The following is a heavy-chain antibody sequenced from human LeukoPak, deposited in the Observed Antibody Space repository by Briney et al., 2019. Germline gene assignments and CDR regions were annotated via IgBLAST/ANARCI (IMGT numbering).Heavy chain of an antibody. CDR3: ASRSFQVRNAWNPERD. V-gene: IGHV3-30-3*01. J-gene: IGHJ4*02. CDR2: VSYDGSNR. Sequence: GGSLRLSCAASGFTFSSYAMHWVRQAPGKGLEWVTVVSYDGSNRYYADSVKGRFSISRDNSKSTLYLQMNSLRPEDTAVYYCASRSFQVRNAWNPERDWGQGTLVTVSS. CDR1: GFTFSSYA. D-gene: IGHD1-1*01.